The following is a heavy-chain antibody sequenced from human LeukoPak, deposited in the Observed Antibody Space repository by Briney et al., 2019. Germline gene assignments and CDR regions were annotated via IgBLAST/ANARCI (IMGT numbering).Heavy chain of an antibody. CDR2: INHSGST. D-gene: IGHD2-2*01. Sequence: SETLSLTCAVYGGSFSGYYWSWIRQPPGKGLEWIGEINHSGSTNYNPSLKSRVTISVDTSKNQFSLKLSSVTAADTAVYYCARGRGRYCSSTSCHEYWGQGTLVTVSS. J-gene: IGHJ4*02. V-gene: IGHV4-34*01. CDR1: GGSFSGYY. CDR3: ARGRGRYCSSTSCHEY.